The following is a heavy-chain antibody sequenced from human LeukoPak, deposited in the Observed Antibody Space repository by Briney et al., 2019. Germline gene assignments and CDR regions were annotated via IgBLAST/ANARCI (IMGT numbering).Heavy chain of an antibody. CDR2: INYSGST. CDR1: GGSISSYY. J-gene: IGHJ4*02. CDR3: ASRGY. V-gene: IGHV4-59*08. Sequence: SETLSLTCTVPGGSISSYYWSWIRQPPGKGLEWIGYINYSGSTNYNPSLKSRVTISVDTSKNQFSLKLSSVTAADTAVYYCASRGYWGQGTLVTVSS.